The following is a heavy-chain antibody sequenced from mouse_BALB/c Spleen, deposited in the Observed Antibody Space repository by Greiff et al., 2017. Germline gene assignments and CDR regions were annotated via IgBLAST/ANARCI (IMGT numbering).Heavy chain of an antibody. CDR3: ARGGSTMITTDPWFAY. V-gene: IGHV5-6-5*01. CDR2: ISSGGST. Sequence: EVMLVESGGGLVKPGGSLKLSCAASGFTFSSYAMSWVRQTPEKRLEWVASISSGGSTYYPDSVKGRFTISRDNARNILYLQMSSLRSEDTAMYYCARGGSTMITTDPWFAYWGQGTLVTVSA. CDR1: GFTFSSYA. J-gene: IGHJ3*01. D-gene: IGHD2-4*01.